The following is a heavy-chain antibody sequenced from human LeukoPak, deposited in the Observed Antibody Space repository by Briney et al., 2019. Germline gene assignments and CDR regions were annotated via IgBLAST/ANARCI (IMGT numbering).Heavy chain of an antibody. V-gene: IGHV4-59*01. J-gene: IGHJ4*02. D-gene: IGHD3-22*01. CDR2: IYYGGST. CDR1: GGSISSYY. CDR3: ARGRYYDPYFDY. Sequence: SETLSLTCTVSGGSISSYYWSWIRQPPGKGLEWIGYIYYGGSTNYNPSLKSRVTISVDTSKNQFSLKLSSVTAADTAVYYCARGRYYDPYFDYWGQGTLVTVSS.